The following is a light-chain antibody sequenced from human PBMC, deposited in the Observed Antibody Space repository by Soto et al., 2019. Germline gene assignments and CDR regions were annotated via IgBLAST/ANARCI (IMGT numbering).Light chain of an antibody. CDR1: QSVSNN. CDR2: GAS. CDR3: QQYNNWPPWT. V-gene: IGKV3-15*01. J-gene: IGKJ1*01. Sequence: EIVMTQSPATLSVSPGERATLSCRASQSVSNNLAWFQQKPGQPPRLLIYGASTRATGIPASFSGSGSGTEFTLTISSLQSEDSAVYYCQQYNNWPPWTFGQGTKVEIK.